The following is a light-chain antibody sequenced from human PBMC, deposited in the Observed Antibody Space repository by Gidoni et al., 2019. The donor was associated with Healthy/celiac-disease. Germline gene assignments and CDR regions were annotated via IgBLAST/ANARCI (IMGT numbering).Light chain of an antibody. Sequence: EIVLPHSPATLPLSPGARATLSCRASQSVSSYLAWYQQKPGQAPRLLIYEASNRATGIPARFSGSGYGTDFTITISRLEPEDFAVYYWQQRSNWPPLTFXGXTKVEIK. CDR1: QSVSSY. CDR3: QQRSNWPPLT. V-gene: IGKV3-11*01. CDR2: EAS. J-gene: IGKJ4*01.